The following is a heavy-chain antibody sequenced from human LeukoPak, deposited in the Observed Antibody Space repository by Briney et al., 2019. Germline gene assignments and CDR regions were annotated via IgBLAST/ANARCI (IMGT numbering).Heavy chain of an antibody. CDR2: ISYDGGHT. D-gene: IGHD2-2*02. J-gene: IGHJ6*03. V-gene: IGHV3-30*03. Sequence: GWAVRLSCAASGFTFSSYGVDWVRQRPSKGLEWVALISYDGGHTYYGGSVKGRFTISRDNSKNTLYLQMNSLRAEDTAVYYCARDSIVVVPAAIQQAYYYYYYMDVWGKGTTVTVSS. CDR3: ARDSIVVVPAAIQQAYYYYYYMDV. CDR1: GFTFSSYG.